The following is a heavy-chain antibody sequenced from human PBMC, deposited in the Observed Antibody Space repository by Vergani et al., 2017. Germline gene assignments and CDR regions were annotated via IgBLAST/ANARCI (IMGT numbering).Heavy chain of an antibody. J-gene: IGHJ4*02. CDR1: GFSIDNGYY. CDR3: AGQSGIVYDIFSGTQYYFDF. V-gene: IGHV4-38-2*01. CDR2: IYRTGRT. Sequence: QVQLQESGPGLVKPSETLSLTCAVSGFSIDNGYYWDWIRQPPGKGLEWIGSIYRTGRTHFNPSLKSRVTISVDTSNNPFSLGLTSLTAADTAVYYCAGQSGIVYDIFSGTQYYFDFWGQGTLVTVSS. D-gene: IGHD3-9*01.